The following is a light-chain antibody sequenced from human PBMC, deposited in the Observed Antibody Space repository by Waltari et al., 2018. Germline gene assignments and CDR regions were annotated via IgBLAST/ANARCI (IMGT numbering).Light chain of an antibody. Sequence: ILMTQSPSSLSASVGDRVTITCRASQGIRYDLGWYQQKPGKAPKLLIYAASSLQSGVPSRFSGGGAGTEFTLTISSLQPEDFATYYCLQDYNYPWTFGQGTKVEIK. CDR1: QGIRYD. V-gene: IGKV1-6*01. CDR3: LQDYNYPWT. J-gene: IGKJ1*01. CDR2: AAS.